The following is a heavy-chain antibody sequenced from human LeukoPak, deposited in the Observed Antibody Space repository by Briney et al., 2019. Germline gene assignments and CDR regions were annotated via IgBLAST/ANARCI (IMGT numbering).Heavy chain of an antibody. CDR2: ISSSSSNI. Sequence: GGSLRLSCTASGLNFRSYALSWVRQAPGKGLEWVSYISSSSSNIFYADSVKGRFTISRDNAKDSLFLQMNSLRAEDTALYYCARDAVMGTTPFYFDYWGQGALVTVSS. CDR1: GLNFRSYA. CDR3: ARDAVMGTTPFYFDY. D-gene: IGHD1-1*01. V-gene: IGHV3-48*01. J-gene: IGHJ4*02.